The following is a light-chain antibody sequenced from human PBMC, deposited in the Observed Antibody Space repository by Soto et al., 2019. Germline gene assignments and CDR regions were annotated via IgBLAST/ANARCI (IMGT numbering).Light chain of an antibody. CDR3: QKYYSYPLT. CDR2: WAS. V-gene: IGKV4-1*01. Sequence: DIVMTQSPDSLAVSLGERATINYKSRQSVLYSSNNKNYLAWYQQKPRQPPKLLIYWASTRESGVPDRFSGSGSGTDFTLTIGSLQAEDVAVYYCQKYYSYPLTFGGGTKVEIK. CDR1: QSVLYSSNNKNY. J-gene: IGKJ4*01.